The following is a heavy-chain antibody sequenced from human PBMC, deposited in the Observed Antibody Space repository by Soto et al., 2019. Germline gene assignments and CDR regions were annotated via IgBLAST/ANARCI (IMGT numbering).Heavy chain of an antibody. D-gene: IGHD3-3*01. J-gene: IGHJ4*02. Sequence: QVQLVQSGAAVKKPGASVKVSCKASGYTFTSYYMHWVRQAPGQGLEWMGIINPSGGSTSYAQKFQGRVTMDRDTSTSTVYMEPSSLRSEDTAVYDGASGPGWSGYYYFDYCGQGTLVTVSS. CDR2: INPSGGST. CDR1: GYTFTSYY. V-gene: IGHV1-46*03. CDR3: ASGPGWSGYYYFDY.